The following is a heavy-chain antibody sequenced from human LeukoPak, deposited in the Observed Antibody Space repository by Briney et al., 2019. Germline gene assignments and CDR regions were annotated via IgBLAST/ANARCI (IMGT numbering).Heavy chain of an antibody. CDR2: IKQDGSEK. D-gene: IGHD1-26*01. V-gene: IGHV3-7*04. CDR1: GFTFNSYW. J-gene: IGHJ4*02. CDR3: AREVIRGSGSYDY. Sequence: PGGSLRLSCAASGFTFNSYWMSWVRQAPGKGLEWVANIKQDGSEKYYVDSVKGRFTISRDNAKNSLYLQMNSLRAEDTAVYYCAREVIRGSGSYDYWGQGTLVTVSS.